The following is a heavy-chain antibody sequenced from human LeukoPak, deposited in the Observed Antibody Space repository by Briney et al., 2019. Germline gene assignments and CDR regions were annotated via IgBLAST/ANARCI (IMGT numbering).Heavy chain of an antibody. V-gene: IGHV4-59*08. CDR2: IYYSGST. Sequence: SETLSLTCAVYGGPFSGYYWSWIRQPPGKGLEWIGYIYYSGSTNYNPSLKSRVTISVDTSKNQFSLKLSSVTAADTAVYYCASRGSYYGQFDYWGQGTLVTVSS. J-gene: IGHJ4*02. CDR1: GGPFSGYY. CDR3: ASRGSYYGQFDY. D-gene: IGHD3-10*01.